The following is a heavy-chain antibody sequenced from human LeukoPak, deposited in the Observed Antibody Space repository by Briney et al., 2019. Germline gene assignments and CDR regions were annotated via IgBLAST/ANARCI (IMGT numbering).Heavy chain of an antibody. D-gene: IGHD1-26*01. CDR2: MNPDTGDT. Sequence: ASVRVSCKASGYTFTAYDINWVRQATGQGLEWMGWMNPDTGDTGYAQRFQGRVIMTRNTSIDTAYMELSGLSSEDTAVYYCTRGSLSGSSRDYWGQGALVTVS. CDR3: TRGSLSGSSRDY. V-gene: IGHV1-8*01. CDR1: GYTFTAYD. J-gene: IGHJ4*02.